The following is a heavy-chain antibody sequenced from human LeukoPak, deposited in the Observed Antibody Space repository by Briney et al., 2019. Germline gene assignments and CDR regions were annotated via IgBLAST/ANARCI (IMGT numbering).Heavy chain of an antibody. CDR3: AKGGVRGVIITFFDY. J-gene: IGHJ4*02. CDR1: GFTFNNYW. Sequence: GGSLRLSCAASGFTFNNYWMSWVRQAPGKGLEWVANIKQDGSTKYYMDSVKGRFTISRDNSKNTLYLQMNSLRAEDTAVYYCAKGGVRGVIITFFDYWGQGTLVTVSS. V-gene: IGHV3-7*01. CDR2: IKQDGSTK. D-gene: IGHD3-10*01.